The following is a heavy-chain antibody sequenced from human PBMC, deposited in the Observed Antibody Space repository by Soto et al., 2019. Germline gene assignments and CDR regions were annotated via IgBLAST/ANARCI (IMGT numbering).Heavy chain of an antibody. D-gene: IGHD3-3*01. CDR1: GGSISSGGYS. V-gene: IGHV4-30-2*01. CDR2: IYHSGST. Sequence: QLQLQESGSGLVKPSQTLSLTCAVSGGSISSGGYSWSWIRQPPGKGLEWIGYIYHSGSTYYNPSLKSRVTISVDRSKNQFSLKLSSVTAADTAVYYCARGETYYDFPSRAFDIWGQGTMVTVSS. CDR3: ARGETYYDFPSRAFDI. J-gene: IGHJ3*02.